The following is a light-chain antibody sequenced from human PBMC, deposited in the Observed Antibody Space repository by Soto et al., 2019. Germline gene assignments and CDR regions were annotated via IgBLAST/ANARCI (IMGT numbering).Light chain of an antibody. V-gene: IGKV1-9*01. CDR2: GAS. Sequence: DLQLTQSPYFLSASVGDRVTITCRASQGIGSYLAWYQQKPGKAPKLLISGASTLQSGVPSRFSGSGSGTEFTLTISSLQAEDFATYSCQQLHSWGVTFGGGTKVEIK. J-gene: IGKJ4*01. CDR3: QQLHSWGVT. CDR1: QGIGSY.